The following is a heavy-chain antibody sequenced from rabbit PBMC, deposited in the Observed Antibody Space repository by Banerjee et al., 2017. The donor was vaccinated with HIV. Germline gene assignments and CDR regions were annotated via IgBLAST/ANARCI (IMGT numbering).Heavy chain of an antibody. D-gene: IGHD4-1*01. CDR2: IYGGSSGST. CDR3: ARDLTDVIGWNFGW. Sequence: QSLEESGGGLVKPEGSLTLTCKASGFDLNAYYYMCWVRQAPGKGLEWIACIYGGSSGSTYYASWAKGRFTISKTSSTTVALQMTGMTAADTATYFCARDLTDVIGWNFGWWGQGTLVTVS. V-gene: IGHV1S40*01. CDR1: GFDLNAYYY. J-gene: IGHJ3*01.